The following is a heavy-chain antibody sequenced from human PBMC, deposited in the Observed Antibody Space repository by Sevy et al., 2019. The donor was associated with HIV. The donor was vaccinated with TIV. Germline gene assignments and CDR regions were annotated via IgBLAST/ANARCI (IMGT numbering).Heavy chain of an antibody. CDR1: EFTFSSYA. CDR3: AKGFCSGGTCPRDYYYGMDV. D-gene: IGHD2-15*01. J-gene: IGHJ6*02. V-gene: IGHV3-23*01. Sequence: GGSLRLSCAASEFTFSSYAMSWVRQAPGKGLEWVSSISGSGRYTYYADSVEGRFTISRDNSKNTLYVKMNSLRAEDTAVYYCAKGFCSGGTCPRDYYYGMDVWGQGTTVTVSS. CDR2: ISGSGRYT.